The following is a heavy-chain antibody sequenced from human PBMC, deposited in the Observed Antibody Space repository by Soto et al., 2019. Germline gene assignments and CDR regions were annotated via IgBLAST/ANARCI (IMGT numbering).Heavy chain of an antibody. CDR1: GGPFSNDI. Sequence: QVQLEQSGAEVKKPGSSVRVSCKASGGPFSNDIITWVRQAPGQGLEWMGRIIPLLTTSTYAQKSQGRLTTTSDTSTRTAYMALKNLPSAVTAVYYCASDSPIGSTFSGYDAIDSWGQGPRITVSS. D-gene: IGHD5-12*01. CDR3: ASDSPIGSTFSGYDAIDS. J-gene: IGHJ4*02. CDR2: IIPLLTTS. V-gene: IGHV1-69*08.